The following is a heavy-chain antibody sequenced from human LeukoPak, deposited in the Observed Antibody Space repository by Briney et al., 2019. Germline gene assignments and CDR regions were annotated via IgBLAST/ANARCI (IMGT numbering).Heavy chain of an antibody. CDR3: ARPGRHRTGELFI. J-gene: IGHJ4*02. Sequence: PSETLSLTCTVSGGSISSGSYYWSWIRQPAGKGLEWIGRIYTSGSTNYNPSLKSRVTISVDTSKNQFSLKLSSVTAADTAVYYCARPGRHRTGELFIWGQGTLVTVSS. D-gene: IGHD3-10*01. CDR1: GGSISSGSYY. CDR2: IYTSGST. V-gene: IGHV4-61*02.